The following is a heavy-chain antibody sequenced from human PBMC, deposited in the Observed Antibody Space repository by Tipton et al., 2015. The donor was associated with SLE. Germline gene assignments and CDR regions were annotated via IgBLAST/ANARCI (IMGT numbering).Heavy chain of an antibody. CDR2: ISPIGDGT. CDR1: GFIFSDYA. J-gene: IGHJ4*02. Sequence: SLRLSCAASGFIFSDYAMHWVRQAPGTGLEYVSTISPIGDGTSYADSVKGRFTISRDNSKNTLYLQMNSLRAEDTAVYYCARWGNWKTLDYWGQGTLVTVSS. V-gene: IGHV3-64*04. CDR3: ARWGNWKTLDY. D-gene: IGHD1-1*01.